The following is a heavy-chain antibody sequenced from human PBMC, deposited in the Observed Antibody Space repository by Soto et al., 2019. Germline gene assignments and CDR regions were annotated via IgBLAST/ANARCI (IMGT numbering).Heavy chain of an antibody. CDR2: IIPIFGTA. CDR1: GGPFSSYA. D-gene: IGHD4-17*01. Sequence: QLQLVQSGAEVKKPGSSVKVSCKASGGPFSSYAISRVRQAPGQGLEWMGGIIPIFGTANYAQKFQGRVTITAVESTTTAFMELSSLRSEDTAVYYCARASGTVDLGYWGQGTLVTVSS. CDR3: ARASGTVDLGY. V-gene: IGHV1-69*12. J-gene: IGHJ4*02.